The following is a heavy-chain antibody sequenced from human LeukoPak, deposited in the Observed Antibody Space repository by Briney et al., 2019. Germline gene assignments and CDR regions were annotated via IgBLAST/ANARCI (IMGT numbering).Heavy chain of an antibody. CDR3: AREKEGYCSRTSCYLDYYYYYMDV. CDR2: IKQDGTEK. Sequence: GGSLRLSCAASGFTFSRHWMSWVRQAPGKGLEWVANIKQDGTEKSHVDSVKGRFTISRDNANNSLYLQMNSLRAEDTAVYYCAREKEGYCSRTSCYLDYYYYYMDVWGKGTTVTISS. CDR1: GFTFSRHW. J-gene: IGHJ6*03. D-gene: IGHD2-2*01. V-gene: IGHV3-7*01.